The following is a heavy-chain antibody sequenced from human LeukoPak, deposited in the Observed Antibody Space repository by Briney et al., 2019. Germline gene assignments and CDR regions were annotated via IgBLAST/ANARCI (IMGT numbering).Heavy chain of an antibody. CDR1: GIIFSNYW. Sequence: GGSLRLSCAASGIIFSNYWMHWVRQAPGKGLVWVSRINRDGSSTSYADSVKGRFTISRDNAKNTLYLQMDSLRAEDTAVYYCARGGGYSYGSFDYWGQGTLVTVSS. CDR3: ARGGGYSYGSFDY. V-gene: IGHV3-74*01. D-gene: IGHD5-18*01. J-gene: IGHJ4*02. CDR2: INRDGSST.